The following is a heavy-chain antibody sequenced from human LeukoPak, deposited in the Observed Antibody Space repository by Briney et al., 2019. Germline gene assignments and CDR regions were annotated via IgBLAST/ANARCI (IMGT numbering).Heavy chain of an antibody. J-gene: IGHJ4*02. D-gene: IGHD3-16*02. CDR1: GFTFSSYA. CDR3: ARPRIMITFGGVIAKTGSDY. Sequence: GGSLRLSCAASGFTFSSYAMHWVRQAPGKGLEWVAVISYDGSNKYYADSVKGRFTISRDNSKNTLYLQMNSLRAEDTAVYYCARPRIMITFGGVIAKTGSDYWGQGTLVTVSS. V-gene: IGHV3-30*04. CDR2: ISYDGSNK.